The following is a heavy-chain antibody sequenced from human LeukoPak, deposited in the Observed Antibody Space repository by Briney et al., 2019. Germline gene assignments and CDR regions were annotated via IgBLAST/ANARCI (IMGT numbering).Heavy chain of an antibody. CDR1: GYTFTSNY. J-gene: IGHJ4*02. CDR2: IYPRDGST. V-gene: IGHV1-46*01. Sequence: ASVKVSCTASGYTFTSNYIHWVRQAPGQGLEWMGMIYPRDGSTSYAQRFQGRVTVTRDTSTSTVHMELSGLRSEDTAVYYCARDQEGFDYWGQGTLVTVSS. CDR3: ARDQEGFDY.